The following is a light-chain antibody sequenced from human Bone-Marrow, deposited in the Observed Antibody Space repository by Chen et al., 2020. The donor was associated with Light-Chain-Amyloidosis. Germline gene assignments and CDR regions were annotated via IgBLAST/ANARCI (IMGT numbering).Light chain of an antibody. CDR2: WAS. CDR1: QSLLYTSSNKNY. V-gene: IGKV4-1*01. Sequence: DIVMTQSPDSLAVSLGDRATINCRSSQSLLYTSSNKNYLAWYQQKPGQPPKLLIYWASTRESGVPDRFSGSGSGTDFTLSISSLQAEDVAVYYCQQYYDTPFTFGPGTKVDI. J-gene: IGKJ3*01. CDR3: QQYYDTPFT.